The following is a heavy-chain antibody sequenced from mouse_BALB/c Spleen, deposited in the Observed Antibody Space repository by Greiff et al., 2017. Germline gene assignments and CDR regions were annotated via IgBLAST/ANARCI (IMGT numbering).Heavy chain of an antibody. CDR2: ISYSGST. Sequence: EVKLEESGPSLVKPSQTLSLTCSVTGDSITSGYWNWIRKFPGNKLEYMGYISYSGSTYYNPSLKSRISITRDTSKNQYYLQLNSVTTEDTATYYCARYGSSYCWYFDVWGAGTTVTVSS. CDR1: GDSITSGY. CDR3: ARYGSSYCWYFDV. V-gene: IGHV3-8*02. J-gene: IGHJ1*01. D-gene: IGHD1-1*01.